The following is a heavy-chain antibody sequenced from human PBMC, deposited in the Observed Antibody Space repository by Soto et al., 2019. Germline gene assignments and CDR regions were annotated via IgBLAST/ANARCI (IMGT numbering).Heavy chain of an antibody. CDR3: SRRRDWTATDPLDY. J-gene: IGHJ4*02. CDR2: IRNKVNTYAT. D-gene: IGHD2-21*01. Sequence: EVQLVASGGGLVQPGGSLKLSCAASGFTFTDSAIHWVRQASGKGPEWVGRIRNKVNTYATAYAASVKGRFTISRDDATGTTYLQMNSLKTEDTAVYYCSRRRDWTATDPLDYWGQGTLVTVSS. V-gene: IGHV3-73*02. CDR1: GFTFTDSA.